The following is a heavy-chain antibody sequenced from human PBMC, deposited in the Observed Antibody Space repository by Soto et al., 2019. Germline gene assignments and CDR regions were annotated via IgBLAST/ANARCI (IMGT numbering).Heavy chain of an antibody. Sequence: TLSLTCTVSGGSISSGDYYWSWIRQPPGKGLEWIGYIYYSGSTYYNPSLKSRVIISVDTSKNQFSLKLSSVTAADTAVYYCARTVPAASLNWFDPWGQGILVTVSS. CDR1: GGSISSGDYY. V-gene: IGHV4-30-4*01. CDR3: ARTVPAASLNWFDP. J-gene: IGHJ5*02. D-gene: IGHD2-2*01. CDR2: IYYSGST.